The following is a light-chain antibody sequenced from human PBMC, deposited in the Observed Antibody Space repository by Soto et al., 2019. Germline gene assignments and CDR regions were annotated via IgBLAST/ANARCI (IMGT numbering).Light chain of an antibody. J-gene: IGLJ3*02. V-gene: IGLV3-21*02. Sequence: SYELTQPPSVSVAPGQTAKMPCGGNNIGTKSVHWYQQKPGQAPVLVVYAHSDRPSGIPERFSGSVSGNTSTLTIISVEAGDEADYYCQLWDSRTDHWVFSGGTKVTVL. CDR2: AHS. CDR1: NIGTKS. CDR3: QLWDSRTDHWV.